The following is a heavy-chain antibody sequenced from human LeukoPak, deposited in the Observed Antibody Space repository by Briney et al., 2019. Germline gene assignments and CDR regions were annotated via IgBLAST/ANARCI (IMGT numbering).Heavy chain of an antibody. CDR1: GFTFSSYA. V-gene: IGHV3-23*01. CDR3: AKRGLLWFGELPRL. J-gene: IGHJ4*02. D-gene: IGHD3-10*01. CDR2: ISGSGGST. Sequence: GGSLRLSCAASGFTFSSYAMSWVRQAPGKGLEWVSAISGSGGSTYYADSVKGRFTISRDNSKNTLYLQMNSLRAEDTAVYYCAKRGLLWFGELPRLWGQGTLVTVSS.